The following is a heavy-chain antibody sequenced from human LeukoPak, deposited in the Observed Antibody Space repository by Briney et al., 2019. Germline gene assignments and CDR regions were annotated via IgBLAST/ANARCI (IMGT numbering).Heavy chain of an antibody. CDR2: ISGSHGRT. V-gene: IGHV3-23*01. D-gene: IGHD3-22*01. J-gene: IGHJ4*02. Sequence: AGGSLRLSCAASGFTFSTYGMSWVRQAPGKGLEWVSAISGSHGRTYYADSVKGRFTISRDNSKNTLYLQMSSLRAEDTAVYYCAKTDSSDYSYYFDYWGQGTLVTVSS. CDR3: AKTDSSDYSYYFDY. CDR1: GFTFSTYG.